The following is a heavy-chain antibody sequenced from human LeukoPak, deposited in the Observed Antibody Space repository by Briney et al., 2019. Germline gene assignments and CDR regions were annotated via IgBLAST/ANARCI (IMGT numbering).Heavy chain of an antibody. CDR2: IYYSGST. CDR1: GGSISSGGYY. V-gene: IGHV4-31*03. D-gene: IGHD5-12*01. CDR3: ARAIPATDDWFDH. Sequence: PSQTLSLTCTVSGGSISSGGYYWSWIRQHPGKGLEWIGYIYYSGSTYYNPSLKSRVTISVDTSKNQFPLKLSSVTAADTVVYYCARAIPATDDWFDHWGQGTLVTVSS. J-gene: IGHJ5*02.